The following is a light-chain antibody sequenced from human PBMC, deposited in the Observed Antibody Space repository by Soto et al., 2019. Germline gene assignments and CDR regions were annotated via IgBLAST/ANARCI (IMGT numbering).Light chain of an antibody. Sequence: EIVLTQSPGTLSLSPGERATLSCRASQSLGSSYLAWYQQKPGQAPRLLIYGVSSIATGITDRFSGSGSGTDFTLTISRLEPEDFAMYYCQQYGSSPRTFGQGTEVEIK. CDR2: GVS. CDR3: QQYGSSPRT. J-gene: IGKJ1*01. V-gene: IGKV3-20*01. CDR1: QSLGSSY.